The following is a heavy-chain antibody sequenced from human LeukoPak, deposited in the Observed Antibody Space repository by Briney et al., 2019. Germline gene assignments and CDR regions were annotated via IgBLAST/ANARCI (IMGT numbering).Heavy chain of an antibody. J-gene: IGHJ5*02. CDR3: ARDGDDSGYDRYWFDP. CDR1: GYTFTSYG. V-gene: IGHV1-18*01. Sequence: GSVMVSCKASGYTFTSYGISWVRQAPGQGLEWMGWISAYNGNTNYAQKLQGTVTMTTDTSTSTAYMELRSLRSDDTAVYYCARDGDDSGYDRYWFDPWGQGTLVTVSS. D-gene: IGHD5-12*01. CDR2: ISAYNGNT.